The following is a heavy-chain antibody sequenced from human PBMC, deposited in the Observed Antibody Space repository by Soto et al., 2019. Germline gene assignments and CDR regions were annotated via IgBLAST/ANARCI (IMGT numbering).Heavy chain of an antibody. D-gene: IGHD3-3*01. Sequence: PGVSLRVSCAVAGITVRNSYMSWVRQAPGKGLEWVSVIYSGGSTYYADSVKGRFTISRDNSKNTLYLQMNSLRAEDTAVYYCARDKRDLRFLEWSYYFDYWGQGTLVTVSS. CDR3: ARDKRDLRFLEWSYYFDY. V-gene: IGHV3-66*01. J-gene: IGHJ4*02. CDR2: IYSGGST. CDR1: GITVRNSY.